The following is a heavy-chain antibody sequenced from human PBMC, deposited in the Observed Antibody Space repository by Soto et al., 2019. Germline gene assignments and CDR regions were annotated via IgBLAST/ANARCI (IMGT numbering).Heavy chain of an antibody. CDR2: ISSSGSTI. D-gene: IGHD3-3*01. V-gene: IGHV3-11*01. J-gene: IGHJ3*02. CDR3: ARLSTIFGVVIGTNDAFDI. CDR1: GFTFSDYY. Sequence: GGSLRLSCAASGFTFSDYYMSWIRQAPGKGLEWVSYISSSGSTIYYADSVKGRFTISRDNAKNSLYLQMNSLRAEDTAVYYCARLSTIFGVVIGTNDAFDIWGQGTMVTVSS.